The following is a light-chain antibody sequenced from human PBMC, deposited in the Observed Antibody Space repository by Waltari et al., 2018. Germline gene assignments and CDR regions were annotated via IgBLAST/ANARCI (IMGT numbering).Light chain of an antibody. J-gene: IGLJ2*01. CDR3: QVWDGSSDHVL. CDR2: YDT. V-gene: IGLV3-21*04. Sequence: SDVLTQPPSVSLAPGKTARITCGEYNIGSNSVHWYQQKPGQAPVLVIYYDTDRPSGIPERFSGSNSGSTATLTISRVEAGDEADYYCQVWDGSSDHVLFGGGTKLTVL. CDR1: NIGSNS.